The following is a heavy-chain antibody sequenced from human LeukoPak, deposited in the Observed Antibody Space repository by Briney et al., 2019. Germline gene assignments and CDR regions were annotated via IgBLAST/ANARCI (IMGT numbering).Heavy chain of an antibody. J-gene: IGHJ4*02. Sequence: GGSLRHSCAASGFTFSSYAMSWVRQAPGKGLEWVLAISGSGTSTYYADSVKGRFTISRDNSKNTLYLQMNSLRAEDTAVYYCEGTYYYDSSDDYWGQGTLVTVSS. CDR2: ISGSGTST. CDR1: GFTFSSYA. D-gene: IGHD3-22*01. V-gene: IGHV3-23*01. CDR3: EGTYYYDSSDDY.